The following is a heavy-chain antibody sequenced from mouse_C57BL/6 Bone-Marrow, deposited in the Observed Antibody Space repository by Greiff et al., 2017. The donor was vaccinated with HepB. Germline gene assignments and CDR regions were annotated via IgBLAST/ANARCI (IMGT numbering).Heavy chain of an antibody. V-gene: IGHV1-26*01. CDR1: GYTFTDYY. Sequence: EVQLQQSGPELVKPGASVKISCKASGYTFTDYYMNWVKQSHGKSLEWIGDINPNNGGTSYNQKFKGKATLTVDKSSSTAYMELRSLTSEDSAVYYRARENGYHLYWYFDVWGTGTTVTVSS. D-gene: IGHD2-2*01. J-gene: IGHJ1*03. CDR3: ARENGYHLYWYFDV. CDR2: INPNNGGT.